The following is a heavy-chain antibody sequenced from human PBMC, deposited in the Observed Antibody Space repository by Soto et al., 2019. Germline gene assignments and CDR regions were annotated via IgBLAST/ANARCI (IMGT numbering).Heavy chain of an antibody. J-gene: IGHJ6*03. Sequence: SETLSLTCTVSGGSISSYYWSWIRQPPGKGLEWIGYIYYSGSTNYNPSLKSRVTISVDTSKNQFSLKLSSVTAADTAVYYCARHVARYCSSTRCYYMDVWGKGTTVTVYS. V-gene: IGHV4-59*08. D-gene: IGHD2-2*01. CDR3: ARHVARYCSSTRCYYMDV. CDR1: GGSISSYY. CDR2: IYYSGST.